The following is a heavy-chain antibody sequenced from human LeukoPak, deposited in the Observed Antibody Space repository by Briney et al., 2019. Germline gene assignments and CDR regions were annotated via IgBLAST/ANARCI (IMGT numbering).Heavy chain of an antibody. Sequence: PSETLSLTCTVSGGSISSYYWSWIRQPPGKGLEWIAYIYNSGSTNYNPSLRGRVTTSVDTSKNQFSLKLSSVTAADTAAYFCARGVRAGGYPYFDAWGKGTLVSVSS. D-gene: IGHD5-12*01. CDR2: IYNSGST. CDR3: ARGVRAGGYPYFDA. CDR1: GGSISSYY. V-gene: IGHV4-59*01. J-gene: IGHJ4*02.